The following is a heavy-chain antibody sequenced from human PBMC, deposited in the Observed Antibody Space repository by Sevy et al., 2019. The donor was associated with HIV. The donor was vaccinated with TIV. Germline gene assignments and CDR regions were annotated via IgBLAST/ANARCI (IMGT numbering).Heavy chain of an antibody. CDR3: ARDQVAAAGTSYYYYGMDV. D-gene: IGHD6-13*01. V-gene: IGHV3-48*02. CDR2: ISSSSSTI. CDR1: GFTFSSYI. J-gene: IGHJ6*02. Sequence: GGSLRLSCAASGFTFSSYIMNWVRQAPGKGLEWVSYISSSSSTIYYADSVKGRFTISRDNAKNSLYLQMNSLRDEDTAVYYCARDQVAAAGTSYYYYGMDVWGQGTTVTVSS.